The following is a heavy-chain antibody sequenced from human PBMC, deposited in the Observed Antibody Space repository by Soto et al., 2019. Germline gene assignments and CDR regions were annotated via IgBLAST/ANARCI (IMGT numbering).Heavy chain of an antibody. Sequence: ASVKVSCKASGYTFTSYYMHWVRQAPGQGLEWMGIINPSGGSTSYAQKFQGRVTMTRDTSTSTVYMELSSLRSEDTAVYYCAIVRGAGGATGTPPGDAFDIWGQGTMVTVSS. J-gene: IGHJ3*02. CDR3: AIVRGAGGATGTPPGDAFDI. V-gene: IGHV1-46*03. CDR2: INPSGGST. CDR1: GYTFTSYY. D-gene: IGHD1-1*01.